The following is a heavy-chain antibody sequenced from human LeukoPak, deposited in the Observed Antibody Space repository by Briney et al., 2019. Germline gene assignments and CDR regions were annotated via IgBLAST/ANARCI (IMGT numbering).Heavy chain of an antibody. V-gene: IGHV3-74*01. J-gene: IGHJ4*02. CDR1: GFTFSSYW. D-gene: IGHD1-26*01. CDR2: INTDGSST. Sequence: GGSLRLSCAASGFTFSSYWMHWVRQAPGKGLVWVSRINTDGSSTSYADSVKGRFTISRDNAKNTLYLQMNSLRAEDTAVYYCARGREVGADGYYFDYWGQGTLVTVSS. CDR3: ARGREVGADGYYFDY.